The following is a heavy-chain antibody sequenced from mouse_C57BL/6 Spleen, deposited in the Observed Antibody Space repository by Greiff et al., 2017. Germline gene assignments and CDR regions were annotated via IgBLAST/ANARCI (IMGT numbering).Heavy chain of an antibody. J-gene: IGHJ3*01. D-gene: IGHD2-13*01. CDR3: ARAYSDPAWFAY. CDR2: IYPGSGST. CDR1: GYTFTSYW. V-gene: IGHV1-55*01. Sequence: QVQLQQPGAELVKPGASVKMSCKASGYTFTSYWITWVKQRPGQGLEWIGDIYPGSGSTNYNEKCKSKATLTVDTSSSTAYMQLSSLTSADSAVYYCARAYSDPAWFAYWGQGTLVTVSA.